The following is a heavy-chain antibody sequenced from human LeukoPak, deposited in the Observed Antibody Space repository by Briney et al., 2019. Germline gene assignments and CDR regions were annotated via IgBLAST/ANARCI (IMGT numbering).Heavy chain of an antibody. CDR3: ATDSCYYDSSGYYNCYFDY. CDR1: GYTLTELS. V-gene: IGHV1-24*01. J-gene: IGHJ4*02. CDR2: FDPEDGET. D-gene: IGHD3-22*01. Sequence: GASVKVSCKVSGYTLTELSMHWVRQGPGKGHEWMGGFDPEDGETIYAQKFQGRVTMTEDTSTDTAYMELSSLRSEDTAVYYCATDSCYYDSSGYYNCYFDYWGQGTLVTVSS.